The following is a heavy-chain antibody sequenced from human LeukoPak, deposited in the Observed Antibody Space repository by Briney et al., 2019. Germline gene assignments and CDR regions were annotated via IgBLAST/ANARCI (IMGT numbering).Heavy chain of an antibody. CDR3: ARGFFNFED. D-gene: IGHD3-3*01. Sequence: GGSLRLSCAASGFSFGGYYMSWVRQAPGRGLEWVSVIHSGGDTSYADSVKGRFTVSRDNAKNTVDLHMNGLRPEDTAFYYCARGFFNFEDWGRGTLVTVSS. V-gene: IGHV3-66*02. CDR1: GFSFGGYY. J-gene: IGHJ4*02. CDR2: IHSGGDT.